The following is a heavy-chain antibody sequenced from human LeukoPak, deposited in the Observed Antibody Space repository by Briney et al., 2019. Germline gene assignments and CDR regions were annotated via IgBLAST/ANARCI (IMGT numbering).Heavy chain of an antibody. V-gene: IGHV4-39*01. CDR1: GGSISSSSYY. CDR3: ARHDSSGPYNAFDI. Sequence: SSETLSLTCTVSGGSISSSSYYWGWIRRPPGKGLEWIGTIYYSGSTYYNPSLKSRVTISVDTSKNQFSLKLNSVTAADTAVYYCARHDSSGPYNAFDIWGQGTMVTVSS. J-gene: IGHJ3*02. CDR2: IYYSGST. D-gene: IGHD3-22*01.